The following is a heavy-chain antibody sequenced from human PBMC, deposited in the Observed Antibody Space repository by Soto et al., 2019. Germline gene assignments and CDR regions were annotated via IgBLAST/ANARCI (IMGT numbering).Heavy chain of an antibody. D-gene: IGHD3-22*01. CDR1: GGSISSYY. CDR2: IYYSGST. Sequence: SETLSLTCTVSGGSISSYYLSWIRQPPGKGLEWIGYIYYSGSTNYNPSLKSRVTISVDTSKNQFSLKLSSVTAADTAVYYCARRVLTPNYYDSSGSFDYWGQGTLVTVSS. V-gene: IGHV4-59*08. J-gene: IGHJ4*02. CDR3: ARRVLTPNYYDSSGSFDY.